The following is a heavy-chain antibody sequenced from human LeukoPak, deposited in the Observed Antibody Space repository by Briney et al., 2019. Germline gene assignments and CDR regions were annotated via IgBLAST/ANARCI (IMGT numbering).Heavy chain of an antibody. V-gene: IGHV3-49*04. CDR1: GFTFGDYA. CDR3: TREYYYDSSDR. CDR2: IRSKAYGGTT. D-gene: IGHD3-22*01. J-gene: IGHJ5*02. Sequence: PGGSLRLSCTASGFTFGDYAMGWVRQAPGKGLEWVGFIRSKAYGGTTEYAASVKGRFTISRDDSKSIAYLQMNSLKTEDTAVYYCTREYYYDSSDRWGQGTLVTVSS.